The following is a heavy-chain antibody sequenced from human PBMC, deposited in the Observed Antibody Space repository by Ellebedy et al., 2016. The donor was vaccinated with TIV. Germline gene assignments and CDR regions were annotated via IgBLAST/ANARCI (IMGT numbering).Heavy chain of an antibody. V-gene: IGHV3-13*01. CDR1: GFTFSSYD. Sequence: GGSLRLSXAASGFTFSSYDMHWVRQATGKGLEWVSAIGTAGDTYYPGSVKGRFTISRENAKNSLYLQMNSLRAGDTAVYYCARVSYGGGSYDYWGQGTLVTVSS. CDR2: IGTAGDT. J-gene: IGHJ4*02. CDR3: ARVSYGGGSYDY. D-gene: IGHD1-26*01.